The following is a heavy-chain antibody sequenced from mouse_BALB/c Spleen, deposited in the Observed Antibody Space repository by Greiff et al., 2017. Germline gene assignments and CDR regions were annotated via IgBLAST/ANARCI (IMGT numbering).Heavy chain of an antibody. D-gene: IGHD3-1*01. CDR3: ARSSGYYYAMDY. CDR1: GFTFSSFG. J-gene: IGHJ4*01. V-gene: IGHV5-17*02. CDR2: ISSGSSTI. Sequence: VQLKESGGGLVQPGGSRKLSCAASGFTFSSFGIHWVRQAPEKGLEWVAYISSGSSTIYYADTVKGRFTISRDNPKNTLFLQMTSLRSEDTAMYYCARSSGYYYAMDYWGQGTSVTVSS.